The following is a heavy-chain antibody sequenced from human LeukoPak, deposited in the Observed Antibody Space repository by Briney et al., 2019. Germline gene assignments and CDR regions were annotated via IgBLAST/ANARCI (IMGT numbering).Heavy chain of an antibody. V-gene: IGHV1-69*04. CDR3: ARDTPAEMATIQITAFDI. D-gene: IGHD5-12*01. CDR2: IIPILGKA. Sequence: SVKVSCKASGGTFSSYAISWVRQAPGQGLEWMGRIIPILGKANYAQKFQGRVTITADKSTSTAYMELSSLRSEDTAVYYCARDTPAEMATIQITAFDIWGQGTMVTVSS. CDR1: GGTFSSYA. J-gene: IGHJ3*02.